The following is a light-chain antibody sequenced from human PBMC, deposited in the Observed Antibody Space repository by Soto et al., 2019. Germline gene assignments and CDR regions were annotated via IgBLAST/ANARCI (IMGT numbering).Light chain of an antibody. CDR2: DAS. CDR3: QQYNNWPLT. CDR1: QSVTNTY. V-gene: IGKV3D-15*01. Sequence: EVVLTQSPGTLSLSAGERATRXXRASQSVTNTYLAWYQHKPGQAPRXXIYDASNRATGIPARFSGSGAGTEFTLTISSLQSEDFAVYYCQQYNNWPLTFGQGTKVDI. J-gene: IGKJ1*01.